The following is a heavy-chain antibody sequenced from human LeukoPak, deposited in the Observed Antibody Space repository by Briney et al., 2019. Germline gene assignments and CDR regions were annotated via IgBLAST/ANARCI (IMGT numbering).Heavy chain of an antibody. CDR2: INHSRST. Sequence: PSHSLSLTRAVYGASFGGYYWGWVSQPPGKGLEWIGEINHSRSTNYNPSLKSRVTISVDTSKNQFSLKLSSVTAADTAVYYCARGRITMVRGVRPAGGCFDPWGQGTLVTVSS. D-gene: IGHD3-10*01. V-gene: IGHV4-34*01. J-gene: IGHJ5*02. CDR1: GASFGGYY. CDR3: ARGRITMVRGVRPAGGCFDP.